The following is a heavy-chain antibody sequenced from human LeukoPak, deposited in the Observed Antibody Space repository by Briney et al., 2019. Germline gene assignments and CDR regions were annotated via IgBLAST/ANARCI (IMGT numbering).Heavy chain of an antibody. CDR1: GGSISSYY. CDR3: ARDGPDTVVVAPLDY. J-gene: IGHJ4*02. V-gene: IGHV4-4*07. CDR2: IYTSGST. D-gene: IGHD2-15*01. Sequence: SETLSLTCTVSGGSISSYYWSWIRQPAGKGLEWIGRIYTSGSTNYNPSLKSRVTMSVDTSKNQFSLKLSSVTAADTAVYYCARDGPDTVVVAPLDYWGQGTLVTVSS.